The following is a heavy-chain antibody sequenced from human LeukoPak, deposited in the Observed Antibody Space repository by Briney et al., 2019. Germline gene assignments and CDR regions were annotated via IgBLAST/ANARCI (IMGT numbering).Heavy chain of an antibody. CDR2: IKQDGSEK. D-gene: IGHD6-6*01. CDR3: ARGGSKYSSSNPNNWFDP. J-gene: IGHJ5*02. Sequence: GGSLRLSCAASGFTFSSYWMSWVRQAPGKGLEWVANIKQDGSEKYYVDSVKGRFTISRDNAKNSLYLQMNSLRAEDTAVYYCARGGSKYSSSNPNNWFDPWGQGTLVTVSS. CDR1: GFTFSSYW. V-gene: IGHV3-7*01.